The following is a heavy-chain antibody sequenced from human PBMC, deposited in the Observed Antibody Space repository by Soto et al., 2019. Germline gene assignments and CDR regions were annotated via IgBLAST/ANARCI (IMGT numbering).Heavy chain of an antibody. CDR3: AAQNYYDSSGHFEY. D-gene: IGHD3-22*01. CDR1: VFTFSSYA. Sequence: PVGSLRLSCAASVFTFSSYAMSCVRDSPGKGLEWVSAISGSGGSTYYADSVKGRFTISRDNSKNTLYLQMNSLRAEDTAVYYCAAQNYYDSSGHFEYWGQGTLFTVS. V-gene: IGHV3-23*01. J-gene: IGHJ4*02. CDR2: ISGSGGST.